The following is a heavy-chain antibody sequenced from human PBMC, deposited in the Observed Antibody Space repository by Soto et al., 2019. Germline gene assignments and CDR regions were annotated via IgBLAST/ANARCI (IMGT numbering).Heavy chain of an antibody. V-gene: IGHV1-18*01. D-gene: IGHD3-9*01. Sequence: ASVKVSCKASGYTFTSYGISWVRQAPGQGLEWMGWISAYNGNTNYAQKLQGRVTMTTDTSTSTAYMELRSLRSDDTAVYYCARDLYDIFGSRGRDNNLFDPWGQGTLVTVSS. J-gene: IGHJ5*02. CDR2: ISAYNGNT. CDR3: ARDLYDIFGSRGRDNNLFDP. CDR1: GYTFTSYG.